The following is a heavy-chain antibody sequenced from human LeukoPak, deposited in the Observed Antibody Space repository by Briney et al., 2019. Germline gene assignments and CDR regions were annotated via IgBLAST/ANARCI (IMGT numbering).Heavy chain of an antibody. J-gene: IGHJ6*03. CDR2: ISSSSSSYI. D-gene: IGHD3-10*01. V-gene: IGHV3-21*01. Sequence: GGSLRLSCAASGFTFSNYSMNWVRQAPGKGLEWVSSISSSSSSYIYYADSVKGRFTISRDNAKNSLYLQMNSLRAEDTAVYYCARDEKDLLLWFGVVVVGYMDVWGKGTTVTVSS. CDR3: ARDEKDLLLWFGVVVVGYMDV. CDR1: GFTFSNYS.